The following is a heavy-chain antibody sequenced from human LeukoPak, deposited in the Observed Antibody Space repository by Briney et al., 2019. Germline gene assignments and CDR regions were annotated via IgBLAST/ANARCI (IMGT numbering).Heavy chain of an antibody. D-gene: IGHD6-13*01. V-gene: IGHV4-34*01. CDR3: ARLTQQQLTYDY. Sequence: PSETLSLTCAVYGGSFSGYYWSWIRQPPGKGLEWIGEINHSGSTNYNPSLKSRVTISVDTSKNQFSLKLSSVTAADTAVYYCARLTQQQLTYDYWGQGTLVTVSS. J-gene: IGHJ4*02. CDR2: INHSGST. CDR1: GGSFSGYY.